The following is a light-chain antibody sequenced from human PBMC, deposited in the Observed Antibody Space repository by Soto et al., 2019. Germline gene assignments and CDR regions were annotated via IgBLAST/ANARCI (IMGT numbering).Light chain of an antibody. CDR1: QSVSRY. CDR3: QQRSNWPVT. Sequence: EIVLTQSPGTLSLSPGERATLSCSASQSVSRYLAWYQQKPGQAPRLLIYDASTRATGISARFSGSGSGTDFTLTISSLEPEDFAMYYCQQRSNWPVTFGQGTKVEVK. J-gene: IGKJ1*01. V-gene: IGKV3-11*01. CDR2: DAS.